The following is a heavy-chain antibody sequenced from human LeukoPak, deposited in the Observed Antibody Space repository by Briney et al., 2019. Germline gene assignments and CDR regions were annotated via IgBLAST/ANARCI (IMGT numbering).Heavy chain of an antibody. V-gene: IGHV3-48*03. CDR3: ARDSGKSSSWTYYYYYYMDV. CDR1: GFTFSSYE. J-gene: IGHJ6*03. Sequence: GGSLRLSCAASGFTFSSYEMNWVRQAPGKGLEWVSYISSSGSTIYYADSVKGRFTISRDNAKNSLYLQMNSLRAEDTAVYYCARDSGKSSSWTYYYYYYMDVWGKGTTVTISS. CDR2: ISSSGSTI. D-gene: IGHD6-13*01.